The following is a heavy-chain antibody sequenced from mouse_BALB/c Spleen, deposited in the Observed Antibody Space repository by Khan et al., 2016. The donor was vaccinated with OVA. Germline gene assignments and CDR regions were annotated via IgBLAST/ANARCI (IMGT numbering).Heavy chain of an antibody. D-gene: IGHD2-1*01. CDR1: GFTFSSFV. Sequence: EVELVESGGGLVEPGGSLKLSCAASGFTFSSFVMSWVRQTPAKRLEWVATISSAATYTYYPARVKGRFTISRDNAKNTLYLQMNSLRSDDTAIYYGTNGNYGWFAYWGQGTLVTVST. CDR3: TNGNYGWFAY. V-gene: IGHV5-9-1*01. J-gene: IGHJ3*01. CDR2: ISSAATYT.